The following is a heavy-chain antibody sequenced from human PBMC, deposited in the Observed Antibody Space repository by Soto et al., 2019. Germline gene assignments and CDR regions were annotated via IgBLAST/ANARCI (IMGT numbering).Heavy chain of an antibody. Sequence: SVKVSCKASGGTFSSYAISWVRQAPGQGLEWMGGIIPIFGTANYAQKFQGRVTITADESTSTAYMELSSLRSEDTAVYYCAREGIAAAGTLSYYGMDVWGQGTTVTVSS. CDR2: IIPIFGTA. V-gene: IGHV1-69*13. CDR3: AREGIAAAGTLSYYGMDV. D-gene: IGHD6-13*01. CDR1: GGTFSSYA. J-gene: IGHJ6*02.